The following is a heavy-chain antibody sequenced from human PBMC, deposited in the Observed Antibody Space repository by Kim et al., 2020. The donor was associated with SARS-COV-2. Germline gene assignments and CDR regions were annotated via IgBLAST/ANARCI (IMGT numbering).Heavy chain of an antibody. D-gene: IGHD3-22*01. V-gene: IGHV1-69*13. J-gene: IGHJ4*02. CDR3: ARGGSYYDSSGYLYYFDY. Sequence: SVKVSCKASGGTFSSYAISWVRQAPGQGLEWMGGIIPIFGTANYAQKFQGRVTITADESTSTAYMELSSLRSEDTAVYYCARGGSYYDSSGYLYYFDYWGEGTLVTVSS. CDR1: GGTFSSYA. CDR2: IIPIFGTA.